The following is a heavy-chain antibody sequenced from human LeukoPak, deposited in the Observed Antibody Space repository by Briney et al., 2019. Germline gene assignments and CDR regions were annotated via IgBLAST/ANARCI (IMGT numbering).Heavy chain of an antibody. V-gene: IGHV3-15*01. Sequence: GGSLRLSCAASGFTLSGSAMHWVRQAPGKGLEWVGRIKRKTDGGTTDYAAPVKGRFTISRDDSKNTLYLQMNSLKTEDTAVYYCTTADFWRGVDYWGQGTLVTVSS. CDR1: GFTLSGSA. D-gene: IGHD3-3*01. J-gene: IGHJ4*02. CDR2: IKRKTDGGTT. CDR3: TTADFWRGVDY.